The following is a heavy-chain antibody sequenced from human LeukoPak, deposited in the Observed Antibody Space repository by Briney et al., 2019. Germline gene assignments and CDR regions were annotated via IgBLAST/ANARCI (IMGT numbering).Heavy chain of an antibody. J-gene: IGHJ4*02. V-gene: IGHV3-53*01. D-gene: IGHD1-26*01. CDR2: IYSGGST. CDR1: GFTVSSNY. CDR3: ARDSGLTSGSYHFDY. Sequence: GGSLRLSCAASGFTVSSNYMSWVRQASGKGLEWVSVIYSGGSTYYADSVKGRFTISRDNSKNTLYLQMNSLRAEDTAVYYCARDSGLTSGSYHFDYWGQGTLVTVSS.